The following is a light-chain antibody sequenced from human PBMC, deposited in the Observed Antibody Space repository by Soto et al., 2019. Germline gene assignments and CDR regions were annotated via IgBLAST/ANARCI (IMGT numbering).Light chain of an antibody. CDR2: DAS. CDR1: QSVSSY. Sequence: EIMLTQSPATLSLSPGERATLSCRASQSVSSYLAWYQQKPGQAPRLLIYDASNRATGIPARFSGSGSGTDFTLTISSLEPEDFAVYYCQQRSIRWTFGQGTKVEIK. V-gene: IGKV3-11*01. CDR3: QQRSIRWT. J-gene: IGKJ1*01.